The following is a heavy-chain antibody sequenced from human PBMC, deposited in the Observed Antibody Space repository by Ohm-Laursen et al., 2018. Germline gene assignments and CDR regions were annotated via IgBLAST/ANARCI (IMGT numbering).Heavy chain of an antibody. D-gene: IGHD3-22*01. V-gene: IGHV4-61*01. J-gene: IGHJ4*02. Sequence: SQTLSLTCAVSGYSISSSYYWSWIRQPPGKGLEWIGYIYYSGSTNYNPSLKSRVTISVDTSKNQFSLKLSSVTAADTAVYYCASGREEGYYDSSGYYGFDYWGQGTLVTVSS. CDR3: ASGREEGYYDSSGYYGFDY. CDR2: IYYSGST. CDR1: GYSISSSYY.